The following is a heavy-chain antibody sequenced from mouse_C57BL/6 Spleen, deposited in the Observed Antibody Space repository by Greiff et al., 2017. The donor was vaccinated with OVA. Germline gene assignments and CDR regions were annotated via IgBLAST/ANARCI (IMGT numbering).Heavy chain of an antibody. Sequence: EVKLVESGPGLVKPSQSLSLTCSVTGYSITSGYYWNWIRQFPGNKLEWMGYISYDGSNNYNPSLKNRISITRDTSKNQFFLKLNSVTTEDTATYYCARDTGFYAMDYWGQGTSVTVSS. J-gene: IGHJ4*01. CDR3: ARDTGFYAMDY. CDR1: GYSITSGYY. CDR2: ISYDGSN. V-gene: IGHV3-6*01.